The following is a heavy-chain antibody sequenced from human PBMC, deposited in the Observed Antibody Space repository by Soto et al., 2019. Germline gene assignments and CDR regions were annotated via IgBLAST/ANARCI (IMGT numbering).Heavy chain of an antibody. V-gene: IGHV4-34*01. Sequence: SETLSLTCAVYGGSFSGYYWSWIRQPPGKGLEWIGEINHSGSTNYNPSLKSRVTISVDTSKNQFSLKLSSVTAADTAVYYCARATVLRFSRVWWFDPWGQGTLVTVSS. CDR3: ARATVLRFSRVWWFDP. CDR1: GGSFSGYY. D-gene: IGHD3-3*01. J-gene: IGHJ5*02. CDR2: INHSGST.